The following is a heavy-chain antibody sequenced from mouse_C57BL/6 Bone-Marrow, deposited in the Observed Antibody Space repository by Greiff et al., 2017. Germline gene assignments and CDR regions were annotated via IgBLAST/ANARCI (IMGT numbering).Heavy chain of an antibody. CDR3: ARPYYSNYWYFDV. V-gene: IGHV1-55*01. CDR2: IYPGSGST. D-gene: IGHD2-5*01. CDR1: SYTFTSYW. J-gene: IGHJ1*03. Sequence: QVQLQQPGAELVKPGASVKMSCKASSYTFTSYWITWVKQRPGQGLEWIGDIYPGSGSTNYNEKFKSKATLTVDTASSTAYMQLSSLTSEDSAVYYCARPYYSNYWYFDVWGTGTTVTVSS.